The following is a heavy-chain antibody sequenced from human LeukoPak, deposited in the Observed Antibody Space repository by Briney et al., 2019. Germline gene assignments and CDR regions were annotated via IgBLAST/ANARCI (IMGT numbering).Heavy chain of an antibody. CDR1: GGSISSYY. CDR3: ARLRGTPGRLMVVFDY. D-gene: IGHD2-15*01. V-gene: IGHV4-59*08. Sequence: SETLSLTCTVSGGSISSYYWSWIRQPPGKGLEWIGYIYYSGSTNYNPSLKSRVTISVDTSKNQFSLKLSSVTAADTAVYYCARLRGTPGRLMVVFDYWGQGTLVTVSS. J-gene: IGHJ4*02. CDR2: IYYSGST.